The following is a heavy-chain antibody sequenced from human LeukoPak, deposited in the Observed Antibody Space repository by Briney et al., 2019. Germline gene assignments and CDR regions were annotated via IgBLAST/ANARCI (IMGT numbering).Heavy chain of an antibody. CDR1: GFTFSSYA. CDR2: ISYDGSNK. V-gene: IGHV3-30*04. J-gene: IGHJ4*02. CDR3: AKVPAYYGDYRAY. Sequence: GGSLRLSCAASGFTFSSYAMHWVRQAPGKGLEWVAVISYDGSNKYYADSVKGRFTISRDNSKNTLYLQMNSLRAEDTAVYYCAKVPAYYGDYRAYWGQGTLVTVSS. D-gene: IGHD4-17*01.